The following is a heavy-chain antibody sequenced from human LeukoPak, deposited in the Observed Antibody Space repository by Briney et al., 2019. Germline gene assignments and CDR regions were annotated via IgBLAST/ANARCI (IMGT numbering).Heavy chain of an antibody. CDR2: MNPNSGNT. J-gene: IGHJ3*02. V-gene: IGHV1-8*02. CDR3: ARDGVLGGSSWFQRRRRAFDI. Sequence: ASVKVSCKASGYTFTSYYMHWVRQATGQGLEWMGWMNPNSGNTGYAQKFQGRVTMTRNTSISTAYMELSSLRSEDTAVYYCARDGVLGGSSWFQRRRRAFDIWGQGTMVTVSS. D-gene: IGHD6-13*01. CDR1: GYTFTSYY.